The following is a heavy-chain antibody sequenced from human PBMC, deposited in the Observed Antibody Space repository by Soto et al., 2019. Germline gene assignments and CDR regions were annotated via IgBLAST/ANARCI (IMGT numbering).Heavy chain of an antibody. D-gene: IGHD6-6*01. Sequence: GESLKISCKGSGYSFSTYWIGWVRQMPGKGLEWMGIVYPGDSDTRYSPSFQGQVTISADRSITTAYLQWSSLKASDTAMYYCARKASGIDYWGQGTQVTVSS. V-gene: IGHV5-51*01. CDR2: VYPGDSDT. CDR3: ARKASGIDY. J-gene: IGHJ4*02. CDR1: GYSFSTYW.